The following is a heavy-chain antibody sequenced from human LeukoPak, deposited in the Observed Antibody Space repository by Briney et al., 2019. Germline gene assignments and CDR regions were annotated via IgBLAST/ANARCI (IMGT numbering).Heavy chain of an antibody. D-gene: IGHD1-26*01. CDR1: GLTVSNHW. CDR3: ARDKKVGATNFDY. Sequence: GGSLRLSCVASGLTVSNHWMSWVRQAPGKGLEWVANIKQDGGEIYYVDSVKGRFTISRDNAKNSLYLQMNSLRAEDTAVYYCARDKKVGATNFDYWGQGTLVTVSS. CDR2: IKQDGGEI. J-gene: IGHJ4*02. V-gene: IGHV3-7*03.